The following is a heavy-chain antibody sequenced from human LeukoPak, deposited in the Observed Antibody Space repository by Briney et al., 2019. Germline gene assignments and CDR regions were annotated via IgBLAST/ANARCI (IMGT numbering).Heavy chain of an antibody. D-gene: IGHD2-15*01. Sequence: GGSLRLSCAASGFTFSSYSMNWVRQAPGKGLEWVSYISSSSSTIYYADSVKGRFTISRDNAKSSLYLQMNSLRAEDTAVYYCARDIRVVVLLGRARYFDYWGQGTLVTVSS. J-gene: IGHJ4*02. CDR1: GFTFSSYS. CDR2: ISSSSSTI. V-gene: IGHV3-48*01. CDR3: ARDIRVVVLLGRARYFDY.